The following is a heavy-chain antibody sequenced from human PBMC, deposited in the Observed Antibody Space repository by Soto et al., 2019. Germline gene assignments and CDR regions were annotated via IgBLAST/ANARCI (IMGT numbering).Heavy chain of an antibody. CDR3: TKSSGGSSSVGMDY. J-gene: IGHJ4*02. Sequence: GGSLRLSCAVSGFIFKNYALNWVRQAPGKGLEWVASITRDGYNKYYADSVKGRFTISRDNSKNTLSLQMTALRVEDSSAYYCTKSSGGSSSVGMDYWGPGTLVTVS. V-gene: IGHV3-30*04. CDR1: GFIFKNYA. CDR2: ITRDGYNK. D-gene: IGHD6-6*01.